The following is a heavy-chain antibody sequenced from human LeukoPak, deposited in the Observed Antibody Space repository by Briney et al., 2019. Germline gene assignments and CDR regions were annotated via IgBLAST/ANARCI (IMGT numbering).Heavy chain of an antibody. D-gene: IGHD6-13*01. CDR2: IKQDGSEK. J-gene: IGHJ4*02. V-gene: IGHV3-7*01. CDR3: VRDTWGVAAAGNFDY. Sequence: GGSLRLSCAASGFTFSSYWMSWVRQAPGKGLEWVANIKQDGSEKYYVDSVKGRFTISRDNAKNSQYLQMNSLRAEDTAVYYCVRDTWGVAAAGNFDYWGQGTLVTVSS. CDR1: GFTFSSYW.